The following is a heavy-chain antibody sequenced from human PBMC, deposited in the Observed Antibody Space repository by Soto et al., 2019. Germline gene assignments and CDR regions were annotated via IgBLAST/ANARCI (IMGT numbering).Heavy chain of an antibody. V-gene: IGHV4-59*08. CDR1: GGSSRSYD. J-gene: IGHJ6*03. CDR2: ISDSGNT. CDR3: ARLLCGYNYGSSDYYYYMDV. Sequence: TLSLTSTISGGSSRSYDWSWIREAPGKELEWIAYISDSGNTDYNPSLKSRVTISVDTSKKQFSLKQSSVTVADTAVYYCARLLCGYNYGSSDYYYYMDVWGKGTTVTVSS. D-gene: IGHD5-18*01.